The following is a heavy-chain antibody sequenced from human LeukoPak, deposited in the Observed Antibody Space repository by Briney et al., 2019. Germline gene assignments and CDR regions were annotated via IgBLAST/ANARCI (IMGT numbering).Heavy chain of an antibody. CDR3: AITYYYDSSGYPLGDY. CDR1: GFTFSSYA. CDR2: ISSNGGST. D-gene: IGHD3-22*01. J-gene: IGHJ4*02. V-gene: IGHV3-64*01. Sequence: GGSLRLSCAASGFTFSSYAMHWVRQAPGKGLEYVSAISSNGGSTYYANSVKGRFTISRDNSKNTLYLQMGSLRAEDMAVYYCAITYYYDSSGYPLGDYWGQGTLVTVSS.